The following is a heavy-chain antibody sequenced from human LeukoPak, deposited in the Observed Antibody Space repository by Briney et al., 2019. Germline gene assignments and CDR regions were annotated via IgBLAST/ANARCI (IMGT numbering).Heavy chain of an antibody. D-gene: IGHD2-15*01. J-gene: IGHJ4*02. CDR3: ARTLAVSIFDY. V-gene: IGHV3-7*01. CDR1: RFTFSNYW. Sequence: GGSLRLSCAASRFTFSNYWMSWVRQAPGKGLEWVANIKEDGSEKYYVDSVKGRFTISRDNAKNSLYLQMNSLRAEDTAVYCCARTLAVSIFDYWGQGTLVTVSS. CDR2: IKEDGSEK.